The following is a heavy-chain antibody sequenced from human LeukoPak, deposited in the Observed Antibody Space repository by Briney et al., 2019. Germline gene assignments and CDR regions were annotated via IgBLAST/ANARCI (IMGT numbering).Heavy chain of an antibody. J-gene: IGHJ5*02. V-gene: IGHV3-23*01. CDR2: ISGSGGST. CDR1: GFTFSSYA. Sequence: GGSLRLSCAASGFTFSSYAMSWVRQAPGKGLEWVSAISGSGGSTYYADSVKGRFTISRDNSKNTLYLQMNSLRAEDTAVYYCARDPLGYCSSTSCYPNWFDPWGQGTLVTVSS. D-gene: IGHD2-2*01. CDR3: ARDPLGYCSSTSCYPNWFDP.